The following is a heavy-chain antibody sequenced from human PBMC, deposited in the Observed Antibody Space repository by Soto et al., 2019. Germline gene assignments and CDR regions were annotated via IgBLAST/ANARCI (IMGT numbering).Heavy chain of an antibody. J-gene: IGHJ3*02. CDR2: INPNSGGT. CDR3: AREGIYYYDSSGYPRAFDI. CDR1: GYTFTGYY. Sequence: ASVKVSCKASGYTFTGYYMHWVRQAPGQGLEWMGWINPNSGGTNYAQKFQGWVTMTRDTSISTAYMELSRLRSDDTAVYYCAREGIYYYDSSGYPRAFDIWGQGTMVSVSS. D-gene: IGHD3-22*01. V-gene: IGHV1-2*04.